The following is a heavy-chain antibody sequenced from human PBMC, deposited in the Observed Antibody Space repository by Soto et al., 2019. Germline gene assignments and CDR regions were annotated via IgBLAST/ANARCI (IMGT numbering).Heavy chain of an antibody. V-gene: IGHV3-48*01. J-gene: IGHJ1*01. CDR1: GFTFSSYS. D-gene: IGHD6-19*01. Sequence: GGSLRLSCAASGFTFSSYSMNWVRQAPGKGLEWVSYISSSSSTIYYADSVKGRFTISRDNAKNSLYLQMNSLRAEDTAVYYCARELAVAGIEYFQHWGQGTLVTVYS. CDR2: ISSSSSTI. CDR3: ARELAVAGIEYFQH.